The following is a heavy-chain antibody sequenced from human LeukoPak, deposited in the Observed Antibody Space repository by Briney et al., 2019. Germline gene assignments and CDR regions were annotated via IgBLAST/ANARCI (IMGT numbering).Heavy chain of an antibody. D-gene: IGHD3-3*01. Sequence: GGSLRLSCAASGFTFSSYWMSWVRQAPGKGLEWVANINQDGSEKYYVDSVKGRFTISRDNAKNSLYLQMNSLRAEDTAVYYCARVGYDFWSGYYNPYYFDYWGQGTLVTVSS. J-gene: IGHJ4*02. V-gene: IGHV3-7*01. CDR2: INQDGSEK. CDR3: ARVGYDFWSGYYNPYYFDY. CDR1: GFTFSSYW.